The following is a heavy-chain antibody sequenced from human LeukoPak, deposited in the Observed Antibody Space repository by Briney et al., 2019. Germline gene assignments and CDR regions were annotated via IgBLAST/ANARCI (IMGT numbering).Heavy chain of an antibody. V-gene: IGHV1-8*02. D-gene: IGHD2-2*01. Sequence: ASVKVSCKASGYTFTSYGISWVRQATGQGLEWMGWMNPNSGNTGYAQKFQGRVTMTRNTSISTAYMELSSLRSEDTAVYYCARGVLGCTSCHGYWGQGTLVTVSS. CDR2: MNPNSGNT. CDR3: ARGVLGCTSCHGY. J-gene: IGHJ4*02. CDR1: GYTFTSYG.